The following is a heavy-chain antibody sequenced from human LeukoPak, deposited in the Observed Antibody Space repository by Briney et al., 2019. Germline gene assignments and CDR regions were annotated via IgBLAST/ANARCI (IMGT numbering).Heavy chain of an antibody. D-gene: IGHD3-3*01. J-gene: IGHJ6*03. CDR2: IYYSGST. Sequence: SETLSLTCTVSGGSISSSSNYWGWIRQPPGKGMEWIGSIYYSGSTYYNPSLKSRVTISVDTSKNQFSLKLSSVTAADTAVYYCARGAYDFWSGTYMDVWGKGTTVTVSS. CDR1: GGSISSSSNY. CDR3: ARGAYDFWSGTYMDV. V-gene: IGHV4-39*07.